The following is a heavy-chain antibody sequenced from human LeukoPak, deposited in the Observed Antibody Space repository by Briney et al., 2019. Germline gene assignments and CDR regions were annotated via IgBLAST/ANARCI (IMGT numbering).Heavy chain of an antibody. Sequence: GGSLRLSCAASGFDFSSYSMNWVRQAPGKGLEWVSTISASSSYIDYADSVKGRFTISRDTAKNGVYLQMSSLRVEDTAVYYCARQNYDIPIDYSGVGWLDPWGQGTLVIVSS. V-gene: IGHV3-21*01. CDR3: ARQNYDIPIDYSGVGWLDP. CDR2: ISASSSYI. J-gene: IGHJ5*02. D-gene: IGHD3-9*01. CDR1: GFDFSSYS.